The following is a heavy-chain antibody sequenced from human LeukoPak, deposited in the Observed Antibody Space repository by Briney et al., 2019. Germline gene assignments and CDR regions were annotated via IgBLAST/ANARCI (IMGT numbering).Heavy chain of an antibody. D-gene: IGHD2-2*01. V-gene: IGHV3-21*03. CDR2: ISSSSSYI. CDR1: GFTFSSYS. J-gene: IGHJ4*02. CDR3: TRDLFFSTERPFDC. Sequence: GGSLRLSCAASGFTFSSYSMNWVRQAPGKGLEWVSSISSSSSYIYYADSVKGRFTISRDNAKNSLFLQMNSLKTEDTAVYYCTRDLFFSTERPFDCWGRGILVTVSS.